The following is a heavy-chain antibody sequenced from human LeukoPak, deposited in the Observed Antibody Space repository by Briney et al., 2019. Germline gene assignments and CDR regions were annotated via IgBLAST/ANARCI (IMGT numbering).Heavy chain of an antibody. CDR1: GYTFTSYD. CDR2: MNPNSGNT. CDR3: AVEYSSGFDY. J-gene: IGHJ4*02. V-gene: IGHV1-8*01. D-gene: IGHD6-19*01. Sequence: ASVKVSCKASGYTFTSYDINWVRQATGQGLEWMGWMNPNSGNTGYALKFQGRVTMTRNTSISTAYMELSSLRSEDTAVYYCAVEYSSGFDYWGQGTLVTVSS.